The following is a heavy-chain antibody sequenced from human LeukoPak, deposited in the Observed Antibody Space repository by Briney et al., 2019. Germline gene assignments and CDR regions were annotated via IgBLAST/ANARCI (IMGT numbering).Heavy chain of an antibody. Sequence: GGSLRLSCAASGFTFSSHYMSWVRQAPGKGPEWVSVIYSGGSTYYADSVKGRFTISRDNSKNTLYLQMNSLRAEDTAVYYCANDFWSGFDYWGQGTLVTVSS. CDR1: GFTFSSHY. J-gene: IGHJ4*02. CDR2: IYSGGST. V-gene: IGHV3-53*01. CDR3: ANDFWSGFDY. D-gene: IGHD3-3*01.